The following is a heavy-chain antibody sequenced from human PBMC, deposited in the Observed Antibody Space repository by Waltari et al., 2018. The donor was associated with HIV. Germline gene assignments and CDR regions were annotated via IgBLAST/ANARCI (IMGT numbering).Heavy chain of an antibody. CDR2: IYYSGST. V-gene: IGHV4-39*07. Sequence: QLQLQESGPGLVKPSETLSLTCTVSGGSISSSSYYWGWIRQPPGKGLEWIGSIYYSGSTYYNPSLKSRVTISVDTSKNQFSLKLSSVTAADTAVYYCARARPIVATIMDWFDPWGQGTLVTVSS. D-gene: IGHD5-12*01. CDR1: GGSISSSSYY. CDR3: ARARPIVATIMDWFDP. J-gene: IGHJ5*02.